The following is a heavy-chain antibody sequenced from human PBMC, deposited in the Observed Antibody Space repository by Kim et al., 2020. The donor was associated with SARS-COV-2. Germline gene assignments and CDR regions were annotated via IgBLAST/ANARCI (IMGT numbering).Heavy chain of an antibody. J-gene: IGHJ4*02. D-gene: IGHD2-15*01. V-gene: IGHV1-69*13. Sequence: SVKVSCKASGCTFSSYAISWVRQAPGQGLEWMGGMIPIFGTANYAQKFQGRVTITADDSTSTAYMELSSLRSEDTAVYYCASSSPYCSGGSCNPDYWGQRALVTVSS. CDR1: GCTFSSYA. CDR2: MIPIFGTA. CDR3: ASSSPYCSGGSCNPDY.